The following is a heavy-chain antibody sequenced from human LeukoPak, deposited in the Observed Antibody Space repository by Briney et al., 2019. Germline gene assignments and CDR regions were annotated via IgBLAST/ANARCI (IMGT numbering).Heavy chain of an antibody. V-gene: IGHV1-58*02. CDR2: IVVGSGYT. CDR1: EFTYNSPV. CDR3: AVGSNYYYMDV. D-gene: IGHD3-16*01. J-gene: IGHJ6*03. Sequence: SVKVSCKASEFTYNSPVIQWIRQARGQRLEWIGGIVVGSGYTNYAQKFQERVTFTRDMSTRTVYMELSSLRSEDTAVYYCAVGSNYYYMDVWGKGTTVTISS.